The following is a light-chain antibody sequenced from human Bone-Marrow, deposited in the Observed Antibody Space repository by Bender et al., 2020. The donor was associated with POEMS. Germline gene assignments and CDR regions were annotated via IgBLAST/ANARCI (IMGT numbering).Light chain of an antibody. CDR1: SSDVGGYEF. V-gene: IGLV2-14*03. CDR3: SSYAGSNNLV. Sequence: QSALTQPASVSGSPGQSITISCTGTSSDVGGYEFVSWYQQHAGKAPKLIIYDVSNRPSGVSNRFSGSKSGNTASLTVSGLQAEDEADYYCSSYAGSNNLVFGGGTKLTVL. J-gene: IGLJ2*01. CDR2: DVS.